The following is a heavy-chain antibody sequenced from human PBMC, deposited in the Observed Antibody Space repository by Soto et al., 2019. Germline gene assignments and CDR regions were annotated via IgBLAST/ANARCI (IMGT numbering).Heavy chain of an antibody. CDR1: GFPFSRYW. CDR2: IKQDGTET. V-gene: IGHV3-7*05. D-gene: IGHD3-10*01. CDR3: ASYSYVSGSRSFDY. J-gene: IGHJ4*02. Sequence: EVQLVESGGGLVQPGGSLRLSCAASGFPFSRYWMSWVRQAPGKGLEWVATIKQDGTETYYLDSVKGRITISRDNAKTSLYLQMNSLRAEDTAVYYCASYSYVSGSRSFDYWGQGTLVNVSS.